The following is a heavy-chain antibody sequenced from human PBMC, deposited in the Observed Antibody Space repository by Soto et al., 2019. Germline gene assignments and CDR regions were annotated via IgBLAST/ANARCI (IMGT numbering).Heavy chain of an antibody. CDR1: GGSISSSSYY. CDR3: ARELSGYYGSRWFDP. D-gene: IGHD3-3*01. CDR2: ISYSGST. V-gene: IGHV4-39*07. J-gene: IGHJ5*02. Sequence: SETLSLTCTVSGGSISSSSYYWGWIRQPPGKGLEWIGSISYSGSTYYNPSLKSRVTISVDTSKNQFSLKLSSVTAADTAVYSCARELSGYYGSRWFDPWGQGTLVTVSS.